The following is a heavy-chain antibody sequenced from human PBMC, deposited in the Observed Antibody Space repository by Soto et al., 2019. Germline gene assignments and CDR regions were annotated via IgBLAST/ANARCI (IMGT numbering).Heavy chain of an antibody. CDR1: GGSISSSSYY. J-gene: IGHJ6*02. CDR3: ASLYGPYGMDV. D-gene: IGHD4-17*01. CDR2: IYYCGST. V-gene: IGHV4-39*01. Sequence: QLQLQESGPGLVKPSETLSLTCTVSGGSISSSSYYWGWIRQPPGKGLEWIGSIYYCGSTYYNPSLESGVTISVDTSKSQFSLQLSSVTDADTAVYCCASLYGPYGMDVWGQGTTVTVSS.